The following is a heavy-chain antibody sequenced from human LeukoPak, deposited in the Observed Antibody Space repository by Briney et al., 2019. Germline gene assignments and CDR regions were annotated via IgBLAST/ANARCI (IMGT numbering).Heavy chain of an antibody. CDR1: GYTFTGYY. J-gene: IGHJ6*03. CDR2: INPNSGGT. Sequence: ASVKVSCKASGYTFTGYYMHWVRQAPGQGLGWMGWINPNSGGTNYAQKFQGRVTMTRDTSISTAYMELSRLRSDDTAVYYCARVPSGYYYYYMDVWGKGTTVTISS. V-gene: IGHV1-2*02. CDR3: ARVPSGYYYYYMDV.